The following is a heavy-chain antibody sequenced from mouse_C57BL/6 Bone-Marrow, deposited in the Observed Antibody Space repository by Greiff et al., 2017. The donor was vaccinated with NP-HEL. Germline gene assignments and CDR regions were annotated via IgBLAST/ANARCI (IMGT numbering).Heavy chain of an antibody. D-gene: IGHD1-1*01. CDR2: ISTGSSTI. CDR3: ARGSLLPAWYFDD. J-gene: IGHJ1*03. V-gene: IGHV5-17*01. Sequence: EVQGVEPGGGLVKPGGSLKLSCAASGFTFSDYGMHWVRQAPEKGLEWVAYISTGSSTIYYADTVKGRFTFSGANSMTTPFLQITSLTSADTAMDYCARGSLLPAWYFDDWGTGTTVTVSS. CDR1: GFTFSDYG.